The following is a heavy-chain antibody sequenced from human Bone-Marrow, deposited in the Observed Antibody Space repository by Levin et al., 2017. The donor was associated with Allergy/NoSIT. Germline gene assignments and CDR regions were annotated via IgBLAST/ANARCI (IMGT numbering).Heavy chain of an antibody. CDR3: AKDQVSAIGGGVDY. CDR1: GFAVDTYA. Sequence: LSLTCAASGFAVDTYAMSWVRQAPGKGLEWVSSLSGSGGDTYYTDSVKGRFTISRDNSKNTLYLQMNTLRVEDTAVYYCAKDQVSAIGGGVDYWGQGTLVTVSS. CDR2: LSGSGGDT. V-gene: IGHV3-23*01. J-gene: IGHJ4*02. D-gene: IGHD3-16*01.